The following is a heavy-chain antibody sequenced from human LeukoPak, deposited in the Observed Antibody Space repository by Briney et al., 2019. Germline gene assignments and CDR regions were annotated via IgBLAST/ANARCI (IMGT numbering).Heavy chain of an antibody. CDR1: GYTFTGYY. V-gene: IGHV1-2*02. Sequence: ASVKVSCKASGYTFTGYYMHWVRQAPGQGLEWMGWINSNSGGTNYAQKFQGRVTMTRDTSISTAYMELSRLRSDDTAVYYCARVRLVTRRNNWFDPWGQGTLVTVSS. J-gene: IGHJ5*02. CDR3: ARVRLVTRRNNWFDP. CDR2: INSNSGGT. D-gene: IGHD4-11*01.